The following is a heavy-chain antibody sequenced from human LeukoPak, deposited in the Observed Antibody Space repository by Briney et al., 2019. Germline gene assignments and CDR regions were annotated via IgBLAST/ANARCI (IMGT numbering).Heavy chain of an antibody. CDR3: AGTNSGNLEI. D-gene: IGHD1-26*01. CDR2: TYYRSKWYN. V-gene: IGHV6-1*01. CDR1: GDSVSSNSAG. Sequence: SQTLSLSSAISGDSVSSNSAGWNWIRQSPSRGLEWLGRTYYRSKWYNEYAVSVKSRITINPDTSKNQFSLQLNSVTPEDTAVYYCAGTNSGNLEIWGQGKRVTVSS. J-gene: IGHJ3*02.